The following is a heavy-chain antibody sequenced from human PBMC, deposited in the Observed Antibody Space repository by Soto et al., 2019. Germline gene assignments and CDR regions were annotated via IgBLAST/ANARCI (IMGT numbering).Heavy chain of an antibody. Sequence: GGSLRLSCAASGFPFSSYAMSLVRQSPGKGLEWVSAISGSGGSTYYADSVKGRFTISRDNSKNTLYLQMNSLRAEETAVYYCAKDTRFLEWLINPPAVDIWGQGILVTVSS. D-gene: IGHD3-3*01. CDR2: ISGSGGST. J-gene: IGHJ3*02. V-gene: IGHV3-23*01. CDR1: GFPFSSYA. CDR3: AKDTRFLEWLINPPAVDI.